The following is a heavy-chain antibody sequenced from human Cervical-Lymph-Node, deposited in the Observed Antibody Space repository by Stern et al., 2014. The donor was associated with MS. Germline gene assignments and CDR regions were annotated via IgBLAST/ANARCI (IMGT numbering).Heavy chain of an antibody. Sequence: QVQLVESGAEVKKPGAAVKVSCPASGYTFSGHYIHWVRQARGQGLEWMGWINPNSGDTNYARKFQGWVTMTRDTSINTVYMDLSRLRSGDTAVYYCAADNGGYSGYELDSWGQGTLITVSS. CDR3: AADNGGYSGYELDS. CDR2: INPNSGDT. CDR1: GYTFSGHY. D-gene: IGHD5-12*01. J-gene: IGHJ4*02. V-gene: IGHV1-2*04.